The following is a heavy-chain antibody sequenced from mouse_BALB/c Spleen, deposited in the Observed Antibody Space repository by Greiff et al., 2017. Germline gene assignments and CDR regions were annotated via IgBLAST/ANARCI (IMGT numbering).Heavy chain of an antibody. Sequence: VQLQQSGPGLVKPSQSLSLTCTVTGYSITSDYAWNWIRQFPGNKLEWMGYISYSGSTSYNPSLKSRISITRDTSKNQFFLQLNSVTTEDTATYYCARAGSAWFAYWGQGTLVTVSA. CDR3: ARAGSAWFAY. CDR1: GYSITSDYA. V-gene: IGHV3-2*02. CDR2: ISYSGST. J-gene: IGHJ3*01.